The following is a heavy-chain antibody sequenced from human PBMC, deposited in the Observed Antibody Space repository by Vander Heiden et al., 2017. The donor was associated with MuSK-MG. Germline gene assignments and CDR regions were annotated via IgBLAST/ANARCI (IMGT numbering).Heavy chain of an antibody. J-gene: IGHJ6*03. Sequence: EVQLVESGGGLVQPGGSLRLSCAASGFTFSSYWMHWVRQAPGKGLVWVSRINSDGSSTSYADSVKGRFTISRDNAKNTRYLQMNSLRAEDTAVYYCARGGSGSPYYYYYMDVWGKGTTVTVSS. CDR1: GFTFSSYW. CDR2: INSDGSST. V-gene: IGHV3-74*01. D-gene: IGHD3-10*01. CDR3: ARGGSGSPYYYYYMDV.